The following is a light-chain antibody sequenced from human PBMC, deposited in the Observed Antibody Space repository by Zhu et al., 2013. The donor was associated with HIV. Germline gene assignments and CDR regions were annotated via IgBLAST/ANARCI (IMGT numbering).Light chain of an antibody. CDR1: TSSIGSNY. Sequence: QSVLTQPPSASGTPGQRVTISCSGSTSSIGSNYVYWYQQLPGTAPKLLIYRNNQRPSGVPDRFSGSKSGTSASLAISGLRSEDEADYYCHSYAGSFTYVFGTGTKVTVL. V-gene: IGLV1-47*01. J-gene: IGLJ1*01. CDR2: RNN. CDR3: HSYAGSFTYV.